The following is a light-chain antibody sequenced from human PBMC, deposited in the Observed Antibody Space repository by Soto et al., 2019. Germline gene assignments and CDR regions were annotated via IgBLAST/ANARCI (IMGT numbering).Light chain of an antibody. CDR2: GTS. Sequence: EIVLTQSPGTLSLSPGERATLPCRASQSVKSSYLAWYQHKPGQAPRLLIYGTSSRATGIPDRFSGSGSGTDFTLTISRLEPEEFAVYYRQQYGRSITFGQGTRLEIK. V-gene: IGKV3-20*01. J-gene: IGKJ5*01. CDR3: QQYGRSIT. CDR1: QSVKSSY.